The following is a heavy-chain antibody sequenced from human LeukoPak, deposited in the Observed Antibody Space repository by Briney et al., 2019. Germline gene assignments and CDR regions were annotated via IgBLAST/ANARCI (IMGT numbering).Heavy chain of an antibody. CDR2: ITSGSSYI. Sequence: PGGSLRLSCAASGFTFSSYNMNWVRQAPGKGLEWVSSITSGSSYIYYADSVKGRFTISRDNAKNSLYLQMNSLRAEDTAVYYCARDPYSGSYGNYYYYFMDVWGKGTTVTISS. D-gene: IGHD1-26*01. V-gene: IGHV3-21*01. J-gene: IGHJ6*03. CDR1: GFTFSSYN. CDR3: ARDPYSGSYGNYYYYFMDV.